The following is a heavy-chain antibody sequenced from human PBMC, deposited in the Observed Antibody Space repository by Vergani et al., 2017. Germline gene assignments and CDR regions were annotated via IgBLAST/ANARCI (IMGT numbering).Heavy chain of an antibody. Sequence: QVQLQESGPGLVKPSQTLSLTCAVSGSSISSGGYYWSWIRQHTGKGLEWIGYIYYSGSTYYNPSLKSRVTISVDTSKNQFSLKLSSVTAADTAVYYCAGAPIGSTIFGVVIIRFAFDIWGQGTMVTVSS. CDR3: AGAPIGSTIFGVVIIRFAFDI. V-gene: IGHV4-31*11. J-gene: IGHJ3*02. D-gene: IGHD3-3*01. CDR1: GSSISSGGYY. CDR2: IYYSGST.